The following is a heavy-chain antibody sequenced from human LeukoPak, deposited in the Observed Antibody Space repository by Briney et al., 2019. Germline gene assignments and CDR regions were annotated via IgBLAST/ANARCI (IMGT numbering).Heavy chain of an antibody. CDR1: GGSFSGYY. Sequence: SETLSLTCAVHGGSFSGYYWSWIRQPPGKGLEWIGEINHSGSTNYNPSLKSRVTISVDTSKNQFSLKLSSVTAADTAVYYCARGDPYSSSWWYYYYGMDVWGQGTTVTASS. V-gene: IGHV4-34*01. D-gene: IGHD6-13*01. J-gene: IGHJ6*02. CDR2: INHSGST. CDR3: ARGDPYSSSWWYYYYGMDV.